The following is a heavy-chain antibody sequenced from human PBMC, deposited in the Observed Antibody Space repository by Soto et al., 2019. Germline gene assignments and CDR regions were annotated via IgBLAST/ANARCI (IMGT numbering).Heavy chain of an antibody. Sequence: DVQLVESGGGLAQPGGSLRLSCAASGFTFSSYWMHWVRQAPGKGLVGVSRISSDESSTTYADSVKGRFTISRDNAKNTLYLQMHSLRAEDTAVYYCARGHSGTYYRAFDYWGQGTLVTVSS. J-gene: IGHJ4*02. CDR2: ISSDESST. CDR1: GFTFSSYW. D-gene: IGHD1-26*01. CDR3: ARGHSGTYYRAFDY. V-gene: IGHV3-74*01.